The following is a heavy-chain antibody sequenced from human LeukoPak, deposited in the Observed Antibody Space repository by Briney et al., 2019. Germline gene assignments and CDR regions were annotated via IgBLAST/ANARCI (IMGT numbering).Heavy chain of an antibody. V-gene: IGHV3-23*01. Sequence: GASLRLSCAASGFTFSSYAMSWVRQAPGKGLEWVSAISGSGGSTYYADSVKGRFTISRDSSKNTLYLQMNSLRAEDTAVYYCAKNLHCSSTSCYVRGGDYYYYYGMDVWGQGTTVTVSS. CDR1: GFTFSSYA. J-gene: IGHJ6*02. CDR3: AKNLHCSSTSCYVRGGDYYYYYGMDV. D-gene: IGHD2-2*01. CDR2: ISGSGGST.